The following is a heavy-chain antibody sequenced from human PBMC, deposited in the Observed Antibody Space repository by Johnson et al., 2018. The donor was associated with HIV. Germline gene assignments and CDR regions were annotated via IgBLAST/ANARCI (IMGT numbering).Heavy chain of an antibody. CDR1: GFTFSSYG. D-gene: IGHD3-22*01. Sequence: VQVVESGGGVVQPGGSLRLSCAASGFTFSSYGMHWVRQAPGKGLEWVSYISGSGNAIYYADSVRGRFTISRDNAKNSLYLQMNSLRAEDTALYYCANYYDSSGYLNPDAFDIWGQGTMVTVSS. CDR2: ISGSGNAI. J-gene: IGHJ3*02. V-gene: IGHV3-48*04. CDR3: ANYYDSSGYLNPDAFDI.